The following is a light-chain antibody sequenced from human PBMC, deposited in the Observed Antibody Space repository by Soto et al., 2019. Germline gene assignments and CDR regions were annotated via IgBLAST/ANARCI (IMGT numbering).Light chain of an antibody. CDR3: QQRSNWPS. CDR1: ETISSW. V-gene: IGKV1-5*03. J-gene: IGKJ5*01. Sequence: DIQMTQSPSSLSASVGDRVTITCRASETISSWLAWYQQKPGKAPKLLIYKASTLKSGVPSRFSGSGSGTDFTLTISSLEPEDFAVYYCQQRSNWPSFGQGTRLEIK. CDR2: KAS.